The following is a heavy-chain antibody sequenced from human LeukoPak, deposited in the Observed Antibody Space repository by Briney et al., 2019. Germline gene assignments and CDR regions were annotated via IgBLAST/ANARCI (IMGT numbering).Heavy chain of an antibody. J-gene: IGHJ4*02. CDR3: AREGSDGYNYFDF. CDR1: GDSISSSY. D-gene: IGHD5-24*01. V-gene: IGHV4-59*01. CDR2: VHQTGST. Sequence: PSETLSLTCSVSGDSISSSYWSWIRQPPGKGLEWIAYVHQTGSTNYNPSLKSRVTISVDTSKNQFSLKLRSVTAADTAVYYCAREGSDGYNYFDFWGRGTLVTVSS.